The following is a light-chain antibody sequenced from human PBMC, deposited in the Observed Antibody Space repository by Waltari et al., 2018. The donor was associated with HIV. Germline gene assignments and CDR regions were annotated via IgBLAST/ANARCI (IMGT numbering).Light chain of an antibody. CDR1: TAPIGRNH. Sequence: QSVLPQPPSASGTPAPRATISCFCSTAPIGRNHVSWYQPLPGMAPKLLIYKNNRRPSGVPDRFSGSKSGTSASLAISGLRSEDEADYYCAAWDDRLNLVFGGGTKLTVL. J-gene: IGLJ2*01. V-gene: IGLV1-47*01. CDR3: AAWDDRLNLV. CDR2: KNN.